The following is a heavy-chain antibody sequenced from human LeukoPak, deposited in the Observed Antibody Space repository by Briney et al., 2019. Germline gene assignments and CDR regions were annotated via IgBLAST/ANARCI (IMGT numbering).Heavy chain of an antibody. CDR1: GYTFTGYY. J-gene: IGHJ6*03. CDR3: ARDFVYWNYENNYYMDV. CDR2: INPNSGGT. V-gene: IGHV1-2*02. D-gene: IGHD1-7*01. Sequence: GASVKVSCKASGYTFTGYYMHWVRQAPGQGLEWMGWINPNSGGTNYAQKFQGRVTMTRDTSISTAYMELSRLRSDDTAVYYCARDFVYWNYENNYYMDVWGKGTTVTVSS.